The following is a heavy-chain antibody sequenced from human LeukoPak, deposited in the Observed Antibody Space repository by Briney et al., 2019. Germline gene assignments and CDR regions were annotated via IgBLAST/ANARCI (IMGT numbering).Heavy chain of an antibody. V-gene: IGHV3-11*01. J-gene: IGHJ4*02. CDR1: GFVFRDYH. Sequence: GGSLRLSCAASGFVFRDYHMNWIRQAPGKGLEWVSYISPGGDATYFADSVKGRFTISRDNAKNSLYLQMNSLTAEDTAVYYCAGGLDIAVAGPGGYFDYWGQGTLVTVSS. CDR2: ISPGGDAT. CDR3: AGGLDIAVAGPGGYFDY. D-gene: IGHD6-19*01.